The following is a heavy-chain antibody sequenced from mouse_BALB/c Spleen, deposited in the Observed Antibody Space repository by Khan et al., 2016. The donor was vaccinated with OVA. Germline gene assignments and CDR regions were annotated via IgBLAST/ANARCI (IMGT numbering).Heavy chain of an antibody. D-gene: IGHD2-14*01. V-gene: IGHV2-6-4*01. Sequence: QVQLKQSGPGLVAPSQSLSITCTVSGFSVSRSNIHWIRQAPGKGLEWLGMIWGGGGTANYPNLNSRRNTSKDNSNSQASYIMNTLQTDDTDMYYCARAYYRYDGYYAMDYWGQGTSVTVSS. CDR2: IWGGGGT. CDR1: GFSVSRSN. J-gene: IGHJ4*01. CDR3: ARAYYRYDGYYAMDY.